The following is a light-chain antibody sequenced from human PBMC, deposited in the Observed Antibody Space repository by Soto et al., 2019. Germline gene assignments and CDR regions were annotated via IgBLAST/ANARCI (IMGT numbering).Light chain of an antibody. Sequence: EIVLTQSPGTLSLSPGERATLSCRASQTITNNFLAWYQQKPGQAPRLLIFDGSYRATGIPARFSGSGSGTDFTLTINRLEPEDVAVYHCQQYGSSPWAFGQGTKVEIK. V-gene: IGKV3-20*01. CDR2: DGS. CDR1: QTITNNF. CDR3: QQYGSSPWA. J-gene: IGKJ1*01.